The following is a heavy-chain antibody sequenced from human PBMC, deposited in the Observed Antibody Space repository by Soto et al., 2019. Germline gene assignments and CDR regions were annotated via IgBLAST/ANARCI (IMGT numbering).Heavy chain of an antibody. D-gene: IGHD3-10*01. Sequence: LSLTCTVSGGSVSTYYWTWVRQPPGKGLEWIGYISYSGNTNYNPSLKSRVSISIDTSKSQFSLKLSSVTAADTAVYYCARDSYGSRSYHIVDWGQGTLVTVSS. V-gene: IGHV4-59*02. CDR1: GGSVSTYY. J-gene: IGHJ4*02. CDR2: ISYSGNT. CDR3: ARDSYGSRSYHIVD.